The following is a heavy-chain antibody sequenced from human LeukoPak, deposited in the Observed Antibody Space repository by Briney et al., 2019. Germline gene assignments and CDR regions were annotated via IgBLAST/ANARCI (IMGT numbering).Heavy chain of an antibody. J-gene: IGHJ6*04. CDR3: ASGYCSSTSCSAGMDV. CDR2: IYHSGST. V-gene: IGHV4-38-2*01. D-gene: IGHD2-2*01. CDR1: GYSISSGYY. Sequence: GYSISSGYYWGWIRPTPGKGLEWXXSIYHSGSTYYNPSLKSRVTISVDTSKNQFSLKLSSVTAADTAVYYCASGYCSSTSCSAGMDVWGKGTTVTVSS.